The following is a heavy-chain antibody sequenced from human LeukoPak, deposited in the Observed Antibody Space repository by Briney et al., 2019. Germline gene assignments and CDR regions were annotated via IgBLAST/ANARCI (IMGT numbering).Heavy chain of an antibody. CDR2: ISSSSSYI. Sequence: GGSLRLSCAASGFTFSSYSMNWVRQAPGKGLEWVSSISSSSSYIYYADSVKGRFTISRDNSKNTLYLQMNSLRAEDTAVDYCARDLPVAGPGYLDEWGEGTLVSVSS. CDR3: ARDLPVAGPGYLDE. J-gene: IGHJ4*02. V-gene: IGHV3-21*04. CDR1: GFTFSSYS. D-gene: IGHD6-19*01.